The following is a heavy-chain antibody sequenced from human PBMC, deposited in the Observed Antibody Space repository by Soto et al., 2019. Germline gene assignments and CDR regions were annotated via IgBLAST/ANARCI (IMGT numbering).Heavy chain of an antibody. J-gene: IGHJ4*02. V-gene: IGHV3-23*01. CDR2: ISGSGGST. CDR3: ATQITGTTKSNY. D-gene: IGHD1-7*01. CDR1: GFTFSSYA. Sequence: GVLRLSCAASGFTFSSYAMSWVRQAPGKGLEWVSAISGSGGSTYYADSVKGRFTISRDNSKNTLYLQMDSLRAEDTAVYYCATQITGTTKSNYWAQGTLVTVSS.